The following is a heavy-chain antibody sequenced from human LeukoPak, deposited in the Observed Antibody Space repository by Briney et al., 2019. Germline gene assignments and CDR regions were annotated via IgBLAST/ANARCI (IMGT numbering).Heavy chain of an antibody. CDR2: IYPGDSDT. V-gene: IGHV5-51*01. Sequence: GESLKISCKGSGYIFTNYWIGWVRQMPGKGLEWMGIIYPGDSDTRYRPSFQGQVTISADKSISTAYLQWSSLKASDTAMYYCARHSGADSSGPPPDYWGQGTLVTVSS. J-gene: IGHJ4*02. D-gene: IGHD3-22*01. CDR3: ARHSGADSSGPPPDY. CDR1: GYIFTNYW.